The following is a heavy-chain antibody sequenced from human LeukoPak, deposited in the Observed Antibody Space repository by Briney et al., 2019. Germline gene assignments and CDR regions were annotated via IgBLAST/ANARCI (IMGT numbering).Heavy chain of an antibody. CDR1: GGSISSYY. Sequence: PSETMSLTCTVSGGSISSYYWSWIRQPPGKGLEWIGYIYYSGSTNYNPSLKSRVTISVDTSKNQFSLKLNSVTAADTAVYYCARVSGYDWESFYDYWGQGTLVTVSS. CDR3: ARVSGYDWESFYDY. CDR2: IYYSGST. D-gene: IGHD5-12*01. V-gene: IGHV4-59*01. J-gene: IGHJ4*02.